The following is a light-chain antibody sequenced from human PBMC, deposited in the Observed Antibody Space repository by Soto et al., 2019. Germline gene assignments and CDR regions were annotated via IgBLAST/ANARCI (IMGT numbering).Light chain of an antibody. CDR3: QQRTSWPPWT. J-gene: IGKJ1*01. Sequence: EVLLTQCPGTLSLSPGERATLSCRASQSIGSSYLAWYQQKPGQAPRLLLYGASSRANGIPARFSGGGPGTDLSHTISRLDPEDFAVYYCQQRTSWPPWTFGQGTKVDIK. V-gene: IGKV3D-20*02. CDR2: GAS. CDR1: QSIGSSY.